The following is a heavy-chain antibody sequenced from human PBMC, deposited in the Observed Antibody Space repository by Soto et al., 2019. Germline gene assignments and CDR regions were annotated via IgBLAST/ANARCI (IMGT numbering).Heavy chain of an antibody. D-gene: IGHD5-12*01. CDR1: GYTFINYH. Sequence: QVQLVQSGGEVKKPGASVTVSCKASGYTFINYHITWVRQAPGQGLEWMAWINTYNGMTDYAKRFQGRVTMTKDTSTSTAYMELRNLGSADTAVYFCAKSPRGEMATDWGQGPLVTVSS. J-gene: IGHJ4*02. CDR3: AKSPRGEMATD. CDR2: INTYNGMT. V-gene: IGHV1-18*01.